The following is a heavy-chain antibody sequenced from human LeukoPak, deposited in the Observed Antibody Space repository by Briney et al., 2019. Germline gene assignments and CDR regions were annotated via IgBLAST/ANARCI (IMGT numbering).Heavy chain of an antibody. D-gene: IGHD1-26*01. CDR2: ISGSGGST. CDR3: AKGGGSYWDYFAY. Sequence: GGSLRLSCAASGFTFSDYYMSWIRQAPGKGPEWVSAISGSGGSTYYADPGKGRFTISRDNSKKTLCLQMNSLRAQDTAVYYCAKGGGSYWDYFAYWGQGTLVTVSS. V-gene: IGHV3-23*01. J-gene: IGHJ4*02. CDR1: GFTFSDYY.